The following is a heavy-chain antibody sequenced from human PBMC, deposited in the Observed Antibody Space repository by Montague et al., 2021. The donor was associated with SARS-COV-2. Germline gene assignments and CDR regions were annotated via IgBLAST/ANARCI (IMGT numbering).Heavy chain of an antibody. V-gene: IGHV3-7*01. J-gene: IGHJ6*02. CDR2: IKPDESEK. CDR1: GFPLSNIW. Sequence: SLRLSFSAPGFPLSNIWMSWVRQAPGKGLEWVANIKPDESEKNYVDSVKGRFSISRDNAKNSLYLQMDNLRAEDTAIYYCAKNGGAHGLDVWGQGTSVSVSS. D-gene: IGHD4-23*01. CDR3: AKNGGAHGLDV.